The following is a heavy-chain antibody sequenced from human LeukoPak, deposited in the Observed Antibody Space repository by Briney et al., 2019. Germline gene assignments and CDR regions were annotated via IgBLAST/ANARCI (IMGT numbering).Heavy chain of an antibody. Sequence: GGTLRLSCAASGFTFSSYGMSWVRQAPGKGLEWVAVISYDGSNKYYADSVKGRFTISRDNSKNTLYLQMNSLRAEDTAVYYCARDSLAARRFWWGPKYYFDYWGQGTLVTVSS. CDR2: ISYDGSNK. CDR3: ARDSLAARRFWWGPKYYFDY. V-gene: IGHV3-30*03. CDR1: GFTFSSYG. J-gene: IGHJ4*02. D-gene: IGHD6-6*01.